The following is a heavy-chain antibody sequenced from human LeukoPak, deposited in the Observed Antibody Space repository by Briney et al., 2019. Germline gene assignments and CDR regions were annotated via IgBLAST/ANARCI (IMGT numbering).Heavy chain of an antibody. CDR1: GLTFSDFW. Sequence: GGPLRLSCAASGLTFSDFWMHWVRQPPGKGLVWVALVKGDGRTTIYADSVKGRFTISRDNAKNTLYLQMNSLRADDSGVYYCATGHSYGYDYWGQGVLVTVSS. CDR3: ATGHSYGYDY. D-gene: IGHD5-18*01. J-gene: IGHJ4*02. CDR2: VKGDGRTT. V-gene: IGHV3-74*01.